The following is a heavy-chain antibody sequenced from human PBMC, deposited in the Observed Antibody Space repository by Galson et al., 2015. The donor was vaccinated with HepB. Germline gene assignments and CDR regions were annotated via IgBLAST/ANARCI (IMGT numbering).Heavy chain of an antibody. D-gene: IGHD3-3*01. V-gene: IGHV1-24*01. CDR2: FDPEDGET. CDR3: APFWSGYNWFDP. CDR1: EYTLTELS. J-gene: IGHJ5*02. Sequence: SVKVSCKVSEYTLTELSMHWVRQAPGKGLEWMGGFDPEDGETIYAQKFQGRVTMTEDTSTDTAYMELSSLRSEDTAVYYCAPFWSGYNWFDPWGQGTLVTVSS.